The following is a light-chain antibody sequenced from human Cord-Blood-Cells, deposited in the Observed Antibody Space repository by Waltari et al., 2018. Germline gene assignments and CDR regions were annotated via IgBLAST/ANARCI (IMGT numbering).Light chain of an antibody. V-gene: IGKV4-1*01. CDR2: WAT. J-gene: IGKJ4*01. CDR3: QQYYSTPLT. CDR1: QSVLYSSNNENY. Sequence: DIVMTQSPDSLAVSLGERATINCKSSQSVLYSSNNENYVAWYQQEPGQPPKLLIYWATTRESGVPDRFSGSGSGRELTLTNSSLHAEDVAVYYCQQYYSTPLTCGGGTKVEI.